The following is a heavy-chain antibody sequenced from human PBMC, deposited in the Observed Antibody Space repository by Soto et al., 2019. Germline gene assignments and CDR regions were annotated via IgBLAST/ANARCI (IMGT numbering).Heavy chain of an antibody. CDR2: INGDGTET. Sequence: EVQLVESGGGFVQPGGCLRLSCAASGFTFSDYWMTWVRQAPGKGLEWVATINGDGTETYYGDSVQGRFTISRDNAKNSLFLSLNTLRDDDTAVYYCVRARIDYWGQGTLVTVSS. CDR3: VRARIDY. CDR1: GFTFSDYW. V-gene: IGHV3-7*03. J-gene: IGHJ4*02.